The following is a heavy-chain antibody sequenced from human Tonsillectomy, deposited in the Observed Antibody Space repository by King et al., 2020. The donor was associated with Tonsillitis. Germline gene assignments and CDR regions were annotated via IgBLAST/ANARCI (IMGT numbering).Heavy chain of an antibody. Sequence: EVQLVESGGGLVQPGGSLRLSCAASGFTFSSYWMSWVRQAPGKGLEWVANIKQDGSEAYYVDSVTGRLTISRDNAENSLYLQMNSLRAEDTAVYYCARDSLPATRAFDLWGRGTLVTVSS. D-gene: IGHD1-26*01. CDR3: ARDSLPATRAFDL. V-gene: IGHV3-7*03. J-gene: IGHJ2*01. CDR2: IKQDGSEA. CDR1: GFTFSSYW.